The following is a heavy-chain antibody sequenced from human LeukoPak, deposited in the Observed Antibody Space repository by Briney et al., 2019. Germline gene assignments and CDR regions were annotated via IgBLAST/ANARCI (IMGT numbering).Heavy chain of an antibody. CDR3: AKDSLNDYSNPFDY. CDR1: GFTFSRDG. CDR2: IWYYGSNK. D-gene: IGHD4-11*01. Sequence: PGRSLRLSCAASGFTFSRDGMDWVRQAPGKGREWGAVIWYYGSNKYYADSVKGRFTISRDNSKNTLYLQMNSLRAEDTAVYYCAKDSLNDYSNPFDYWGQGTLVTVSS. J-gene: IGHJ4*02. V-gene: IGHV3-33*06.